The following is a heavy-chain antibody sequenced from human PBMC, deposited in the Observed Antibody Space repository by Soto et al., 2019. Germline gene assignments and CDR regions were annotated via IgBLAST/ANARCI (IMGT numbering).Heavy chain of an antibody. CDR1: GGTLSTYA. CDR2: IIPIFGTA. J-gene: IGHJ4*02. CDR3: ASRHGSSWRNDY. D-gene: IGHD6-13*01. Sequence: SVKVSCKASGGTLSTYAISWVRQAPGQGLEWMGGIIPIFGTANYAQKFQGRVTITADKSTSTAYMELSSLRSEDTAVYYCASRHGSSWRNDYWGQGTLVTVSS. V-gene: IGHV1-69*06.